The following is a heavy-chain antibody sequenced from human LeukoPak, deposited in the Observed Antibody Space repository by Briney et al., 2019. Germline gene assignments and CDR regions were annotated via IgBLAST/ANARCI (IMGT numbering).Heavy chain of an antibody. Sequence: GGSLRLSCAVSGFTFSSYAMSWVRQAPGKGLEWVSSISGSGGNTFYADSVRGRFTISRDNSKKTLYLQMNSLRVEDTAVYSCAKDPMDERGFDYWGQGTLVTV. CDR1: GFTFSSYA. V-gene: IGHV3-23*01. J-gene: IGHJ4*02. CDR3: AKDPMDERGFDY. CDR2: ISGSGGNT. D-gene: IGHD1-1*01.